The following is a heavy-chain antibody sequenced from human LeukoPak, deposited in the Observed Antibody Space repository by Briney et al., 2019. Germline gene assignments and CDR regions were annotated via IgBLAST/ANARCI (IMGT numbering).Heavy chain of an antibody. CDR2: VYCSGST. J-gene: IGHJ6*02. CDR1: GGSISSYY. V-gene: IGHV4-59*08. CDR3: ARRSATRGNYHGMDV. D-gene: IGHD1-26*01. Sequence: SETLSLTCTVSGGSISSYYWSWIRQPPGKGLEWIGYVYCSGSTNYNPSLKSRVTMSVDTSKNQSSLKLSSVTAADTAVYYCARRSATRGNYHGMDVWGQGTTVTVSS.